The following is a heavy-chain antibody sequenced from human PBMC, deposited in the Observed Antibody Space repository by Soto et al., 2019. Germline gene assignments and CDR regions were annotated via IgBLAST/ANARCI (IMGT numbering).Heavy chain of an antibody. CDR3: AKDLIMTTMVTQGFES. CDR1: GFTFRNYG. D-gene: IGHD2-21*02. Sequence: PGGSLRLSCVASGFTFRNYGMHWVRQAPGEGLEWVAGIAYDGSVKFYGDSVKGRFTISRDNSKNTVYLEMNSQRAEDTAVYYCAKDLIMTTMVTQGFESWGPGTMVTVSS. J-gene: IGHJ4*02. CDR2: IAYDGSVK. V-gene: IGHV3-30*18.